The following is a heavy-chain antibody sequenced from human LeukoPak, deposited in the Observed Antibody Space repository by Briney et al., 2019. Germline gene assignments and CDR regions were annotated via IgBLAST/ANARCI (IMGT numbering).Heavy chain of an antibody. Sequence: GRSLRLSCAASGFTFSSYAMHWVRQAPGKGLEWVAVISYDGSNEYYADSVKGRFTISRDNSKNTLYLQMNSLRVEDMAVYYCARVTTGAASYYYGMDVWGKGTTVTVSS. D-gene: IGHD7-27*01. CDR3: ARVTTGAASYYYGMDV. CDR2: ISYDGSNE. J-gene: IGHJ6*04. CDR1: GFTFSSYA. V-gene: IGHV3-30*04.